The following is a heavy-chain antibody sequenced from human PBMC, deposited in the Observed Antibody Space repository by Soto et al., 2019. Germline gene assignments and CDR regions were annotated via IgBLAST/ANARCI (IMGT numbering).Heavy chain of an antibody. CDR3: AGGDCVGGSCYSLAGSFYYYMDV. D-gene: IGHD2-15*01. CDR1: GFTFSNYW. CDR2: INSDGSVS. Sequence: EVKLVESGGGLVQPGGSLRLSCAASGFTFSNYWMYWVRQAPGQGLVWVSRINSDGSVSRYADSVKGRLTISRDNVKNTLYLQMNSLIVEDTAVYYCAGGDCVGGSCYSLAGSFYYYMDVWGKGTTVTVFS. J-gene: IGHJ6*03. V-gene: IGHV3-74*01.